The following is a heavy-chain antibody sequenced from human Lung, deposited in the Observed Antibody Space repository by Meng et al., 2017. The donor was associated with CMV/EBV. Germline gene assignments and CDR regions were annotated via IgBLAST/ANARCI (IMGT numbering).Heavy chain of an antibody. J-gene: IGHJ5*02. Sequence: ASVKVSCKAYGYAFSNYGVTWVRQAPGQGPEWMGWISGYNGNTKYAQKFQGRVTMTADTSTSTVYMELRSLTSDDTAVYYCARDAYFNTWYPNWFYPWGQGXLVTVSS. CDR2: ISGYNGNT. CDR1: GYAFSNYG. D-gene: IGHD6-13*01. CDR3: ARDAYFNTWYPNWFYP. V-gene: IGHV1-18*01.